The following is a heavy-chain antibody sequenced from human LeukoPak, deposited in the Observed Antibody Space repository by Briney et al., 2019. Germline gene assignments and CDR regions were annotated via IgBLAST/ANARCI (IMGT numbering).Heavy chain of an antibody. V-gene: IGHV1-69*04. CDR2: ITPILGKA. CDR1: GGTFSSYG. J-gene: IGHJ4*02. D-gene: IGHD5-18*01. Sequence: GFTGKVSCKASGGTFSSYGISWVRQAPGQGLEWMGRITPILGKANYAQKFQGRVTITADKSTSTAYMELSRLRSEDTAVYYCARVRVDTAMVLDYWGQGTLVTVAS. CDR3: ARVRVDTAMVLDY.